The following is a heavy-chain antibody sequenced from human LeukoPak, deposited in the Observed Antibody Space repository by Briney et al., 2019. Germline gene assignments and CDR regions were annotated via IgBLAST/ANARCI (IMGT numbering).Heavy chain of an antibody. CDR3: AKDRDDYGDSTYFDY. CDR2: ISYDGSNK. D-gene: IGHD4-17*01. CDR1: GFTFSSYG. Sequence: GGSLRLSCAASGFTFSSYGIHWVRQAPGKGLEWVAVISYDGSNKYYADSVKGRFTIFRDNSKNTLYLQMNSLRAEDTAVYYCAKDRDDYGDSTYFDYWGQGTLVTVSS. V-gene: IGHV3-30*18. J-gene: IGHJ4*02.